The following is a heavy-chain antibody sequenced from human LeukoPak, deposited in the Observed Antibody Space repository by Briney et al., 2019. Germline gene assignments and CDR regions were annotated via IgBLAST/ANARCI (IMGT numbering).Heavy chain of an antibody. J-gene: IGHJ4*02. Sequence: GESLKISCKGSGYSFTNYWIAWVRHMPGKGLEWMGIIYPGDSDTRYNPSFQGQVTISADKSISAAYLQWSNLKASDTAVYYCARRLPSVETFDYWGQGTPVTVSS. D-gene: IGHD5-24*01. CDR2: IYPGDSDT. CDR3: ARRLPSVETFDY. CDR1: GYSFTNYW. V-gene: IGHV5-51*01.